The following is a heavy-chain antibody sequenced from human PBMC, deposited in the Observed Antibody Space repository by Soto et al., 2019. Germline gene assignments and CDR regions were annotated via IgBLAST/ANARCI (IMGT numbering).Heavy chain of an antibody. CDR2: IIPIFGTA. J-gene: IGHJ3*02. Sequence: SVKVSCKASGCTFSSYAISWVRQAPGQGLEWMGGIIPIFGTANYAQKFQGRVTITADESTSTAYMELSSLRSEDTAVYYCARASSNHPFDAFDIWGQGTMVTVSS. CDR3: ARASSNHPFDAFDI. CDR1: GCTFSSYA. V-gene: IGHV1-69*13.